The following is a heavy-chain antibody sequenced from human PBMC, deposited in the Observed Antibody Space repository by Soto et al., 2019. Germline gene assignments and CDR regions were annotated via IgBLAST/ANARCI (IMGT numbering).Heavy chain of an antibody. V-gene: IGHV3-30*09. J-gene: IGHJ4*02. CDR1: GFTFRNYA. CDR2: ISYNGQNT. CDR3: ASPSAVGGALDI. D-gene: IGHD1-26*01. Sequence: QVPLLEPGGGVVQPGKSLTVSCAASGFTFRNYAMHCVRQSPGKGLEWLSVISYNGQNTYYAESAKGRFAISRDNLRNTRILQMRRLTREATAMYFCASPSAVGGALDIWGQETLVTVSS.